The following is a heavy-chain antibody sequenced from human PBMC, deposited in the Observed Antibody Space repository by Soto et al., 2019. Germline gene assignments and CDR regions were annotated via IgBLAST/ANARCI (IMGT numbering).Heavy chain of an antibody. CDR1: GFTFSSYS. D-gene: IGHD2-2*01. J-gene: IGHJ6*02. CDR2: ISSSSSTI. V-gene: IGHV3-48*02. Sequence: GGSLRLSCAASGFTFSSYSMNWVRQAPGKGLEWVSYISSSSSTIYYADSVKGRFTISRDNAKNSLYLQMNSLRDEDTAVYYCARDQVNIVVVPAAYYYYGMDVWGQGTTVTVSS. CDR3: ARDQVNIVVVPAAYYYYGMDV.